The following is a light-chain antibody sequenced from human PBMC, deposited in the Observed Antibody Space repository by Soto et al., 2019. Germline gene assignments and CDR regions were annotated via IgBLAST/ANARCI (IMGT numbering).Light chain of an antibody. Sequence: EIVLTQSPGTLSLSPGERATLSCRASQSVSSSYLAWYQQKPGQAPRLLIYGASSRATGIPDRFSGSGSVTDFTITISRLEPEDFAVYYCQNLMAFGQGNKVEIK. CDR1: QSVSSSY. J-gene: IGKJ1*01. CDR2: GAS. V-gene: IGKV3-20*01. CDR3: QNLMA.